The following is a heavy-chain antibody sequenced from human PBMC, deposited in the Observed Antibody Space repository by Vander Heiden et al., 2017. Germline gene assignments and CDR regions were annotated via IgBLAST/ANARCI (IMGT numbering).Heavy chain of an antibody. D-gene: IGHD2-2*02. CDR1: GGSISSSSYY. Sequence: QLQLQESGPGLVKPSETLSLPCTVSGGSISSSSYYWGWIRQPPGKGLEWIGSIYYSGSTYYNPSLKSRVTISVDTSKNQFSLKLSSVTAADTAVYYCARLVEYCSSTSCYTMLGYFDYWGQGTLVTVSS. CDR2: IYYSGST. J-gene: IGHJ4*02. V-gene: IGHV4-39*01. CDR3: ARLVEYCSSTSCYTMLGYFDY.